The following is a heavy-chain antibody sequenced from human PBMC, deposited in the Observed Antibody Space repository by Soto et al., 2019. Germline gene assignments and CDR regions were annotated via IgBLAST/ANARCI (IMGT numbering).Heavy chain of an antibody. CDR2: INAGNGNT. V-gene: IGHV1-3*01. CDR3: ARTENSIAVAGRPYYYYGMDV. D-gene: IGHD6-19*01. Sequence: ASVKVSCKASGYTFTSYAMHWVRQAPGQRLEWMGWINAGNGNTKYSQKFQGRVTITRDTSASTAYMGLSSLRSEDTAVYYCARTENSIAVAGRPYYYYGMDVWGQGTTVTGSS. CDR1: GYTFTSYA. J-gene: IGHJ6*02.